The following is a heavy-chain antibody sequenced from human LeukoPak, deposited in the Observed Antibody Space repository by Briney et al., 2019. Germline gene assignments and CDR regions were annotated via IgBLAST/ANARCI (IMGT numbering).Heavy chain of an antibody. CDR2: ISNNGGYT. Sequence: GGSLRLSCAASEFAFSTYNMNWVRQAPGKGLEWVSAISNNGGYTYYADSVQGRFTISRDNSKSTLCLQMNSLRAEDTAVYYCAKQLGYCSDGSCYFPYWGQGTLVTVSS. CDR3: AKQLGYCSDGSCYFPY. J-gene: IGHJ4*02. D-gene: IGHD2-15*01. CDR1: EFAFSTYN. V-gene: IGHV3-23*01.